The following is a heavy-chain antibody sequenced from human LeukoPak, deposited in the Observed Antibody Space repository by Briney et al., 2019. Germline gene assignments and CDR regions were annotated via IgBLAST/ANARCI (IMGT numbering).Heavy chain of an antibody. V-gene: IGHV4-59*01. CDR3: ARSAGDL. J-gene: IGHJ5*02. CDR2: IYSSGST. CDR1: GGSISSYY. Sequence: SETLSLTCTVSGGSISSYYWSWIRQPPGKGLEWIGYIYSSGSTSYNPSLKSRVIISVDTSKIQFSLKVSSVTAADTAVYYCARSAGDLWGQGTLVTVSS.